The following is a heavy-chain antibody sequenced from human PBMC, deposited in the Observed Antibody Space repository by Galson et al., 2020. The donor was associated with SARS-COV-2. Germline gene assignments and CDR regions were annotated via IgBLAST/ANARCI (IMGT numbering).Heavy chain of an antibody. CDR2: ISGSGGST. J-gene: IGHJ3*02. V-gene: IGHV3-23*01. D-gene: IGHD3-10*01. Sequence: GESLKISCAASGFTFSSYAMSWVHQAPGKGLEWVSAISGSGGSTYYADSVKGRFTISRDNSKNTLYLQMNSLRAEDTAVYYCAKAAGSMVRGVIINDAFDIWGQGTMVTVSS. CDR1: GFTFSSYA. CDR3: AKAAGSMVRGVIINDAFDI.